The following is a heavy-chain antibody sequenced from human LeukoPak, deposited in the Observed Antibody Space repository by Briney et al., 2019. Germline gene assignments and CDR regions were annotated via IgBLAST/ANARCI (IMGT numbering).Heavy chain of an antibody. CDR1: GGSISSGGYS. D-gene: IGHD3-10*01. V-gene: IGHV4-30-2*01. J-gene: IGHJ6*02. CDR2: IYHSGST. CDR3: ARGVVRGVIFYGMDV. Sequence: PSQTLSLTCAVSGGSISSGGYSWSWIRQPPGKGLEWIGYIYHSGSTYYNPSLKSRVTISVDRSKNQFSLKLSSVTAADTAVYYCARGVVRGVIFYGMDVWGQGTTVTVPS.